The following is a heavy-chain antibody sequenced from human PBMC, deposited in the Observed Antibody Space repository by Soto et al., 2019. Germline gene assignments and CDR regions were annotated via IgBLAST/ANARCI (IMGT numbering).Heavy chain of an antibody. D-gene: IGHD5-18*01. CDR2: IYSSGST. CDR1: GGSISNYY. V-gene: IGHV4-59*01. Sequence: SETLSLTCTVSGGSISNYYWSWIRQPPGKGLEWIGYIYSSGSTHYNPSLQSRVTISIDTSKNQVSLKVNSVTAADTAVYYCARDHPHSYGVYYFDYWGKGTPVTVS. CDR3: ARDHPHSYGVYYFDY. J-gene: IGHJ4*02.